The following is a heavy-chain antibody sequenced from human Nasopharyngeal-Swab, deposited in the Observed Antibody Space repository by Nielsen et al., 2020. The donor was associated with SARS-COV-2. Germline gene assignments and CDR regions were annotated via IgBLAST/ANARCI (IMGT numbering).Heavy chain of an antibody. V-gene: IGHV1-69*06. CDR2: IIPIFGTA. D-gene: IGHD2-2*01. J-gene: IGHJ5*02. CDR1: GGTFSSYA. Sequence: SVKVSCKASGGTFSSYAISWVRQAPGQGLEWMGGIIPIFGTAIYAQKFQGRVTMTEDTSTDTAYMELSSLRSEDTAVYYCATGPVVPAAGNWFDPWGQGTLVTVSS. CDR3: ATGPVVPAAGNWFDP.